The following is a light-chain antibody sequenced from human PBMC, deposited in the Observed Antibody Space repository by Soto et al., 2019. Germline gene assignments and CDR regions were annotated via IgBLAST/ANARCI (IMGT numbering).Light chain of an antibody. V-gene: IGKV3-20*01. CDR1: QTVSTY. CDR2: GAS. Sequence: ETVLTQSPGTLSLSPGERATLSCRASQTVSTYLAWYQQKTGRAPRLLVFGASSRATGVPDRFSGSVSGTDFTLTISGLEPEDFALYYCQQYHNSPLTFGQGTKVEIK. CDR3: QQYHNSPLT. J-gene: IGKJ1*01.